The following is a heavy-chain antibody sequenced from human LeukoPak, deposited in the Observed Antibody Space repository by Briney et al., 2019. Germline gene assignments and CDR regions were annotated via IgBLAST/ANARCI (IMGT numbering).Heavy chain of an antibody. CDR2: INSDGSST. CDR1: GFTFSSYW. V-gene: IGHV3-74*01. J-gene: IGHJ4*02. D-gene: IGHD6-13*01. Sequence: GGSLRLSCAAPGFTFSSYWMHWVRQAPGKGLVWVSRINSDGSSTSYADSVKGRFTISRDNAKNTLYLQMNSLRAEDTAVYYCARSPAGPFGSSWYYFDYWGQGTLVTVSS. CDR3: ARSPAGPFGSSWYYFDY.